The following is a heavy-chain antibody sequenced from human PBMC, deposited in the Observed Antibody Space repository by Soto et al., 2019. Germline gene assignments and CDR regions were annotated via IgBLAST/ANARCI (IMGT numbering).Heavy chain of an antibody. V-gene: IGHV3-66*01. Sequence: EVQLVESGGGLVQPGGSLRLSCAASGFTVSSNYMSWVRQAPGKGLEWVSVIYSGGSTYYADSVKGRFTISRDNSNNTPYFQMNTLRAEDTAVYHCARDHGDHDAFDICGHGTMVTVSS. D-gene: IGHD4-17*01. CDR1: GFTVSSNY. J-gene: IGHJ3*02. CDR3: ARDHGDHDAFDI. CDR2: IYSGGST.